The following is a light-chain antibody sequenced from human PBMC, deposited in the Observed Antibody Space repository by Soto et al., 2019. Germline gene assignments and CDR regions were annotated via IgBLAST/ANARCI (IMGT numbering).Light chain of an antibody. CDR3: CSYAGSSTWV. CDR2: EGS. CDR1: SSDVGSYNL. J-gene: IGLJ1*01. Sequence: QSALTQPASVSGSPGQSITISCTGTSSDVGSYNLVSWYQQHPGKAPKLMLYEGSKRPSGVSNRFSGSKSGNTASLTISGLLAEDEADDYCCSYAGSSTWVFGTGTKLTVL. V-gene: IGLV2-23*01.